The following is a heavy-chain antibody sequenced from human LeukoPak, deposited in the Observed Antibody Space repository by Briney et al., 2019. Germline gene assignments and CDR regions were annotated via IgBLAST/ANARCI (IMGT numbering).Heavy chain of an antibody. CDR3: ARAEYYYDSSGYKNREYYFDY. CDR2: IIPIFGTA. V-gene: IGHV1-69*05. CDR1: GGTFSSYA. J-gene: IGHJ4*02. Sequence: SVKVSCKASGGTFSSYAISRVRQAPGQGLEWMGGIIPIFGTANYAQKFQGRVTITTDESTSTAYMELSSLRSEDTAVYYCARAEYYYDSSGYKNREYYFDYWGQGTLVTVSS. D-gene: IGHD3-22*01.